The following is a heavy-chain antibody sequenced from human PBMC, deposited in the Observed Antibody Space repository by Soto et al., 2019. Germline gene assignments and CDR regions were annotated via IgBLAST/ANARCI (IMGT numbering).Heavy chain of an antibody. J-gene: IGHJ5*02. CDR3: ARAGGVADLYNWFDP. V-gene: IGHV4-30-2*01. CDR1: GGSISSGGYS. Sequence: SETLSLTCAVSGGSISSGGYSWSWIRQPPGKGLEWIGYIYHSGSTYYNPSLKGRFTISRDNAKNSLYLQMNSLRAEDTAVNYCARAGGVADLYNWFDPWGQGTLVTVSS. CDR2: IYHSGST. D-gene: IGHD6-19*01.